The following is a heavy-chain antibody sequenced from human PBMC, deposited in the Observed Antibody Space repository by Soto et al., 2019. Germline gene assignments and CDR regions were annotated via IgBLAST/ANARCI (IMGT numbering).Heavy chain of an antibody. V-gene: IGHV3-30*18. CDR1: GFSFSSYG. CDR2: ISYDGSNK. D-gene: IGHD2-2*01. Sequence: GGSLRLCCAASGFSFSSYGMHWLRQAAGKGLEWVAVISYDGSNKYYADSVRGRFTISRDNSKNTLYLQMNSLRPEDTAVFYCAKERMEQYQLLPFFDYWGQGTLVTVSS. CDR3: AKERMEQYQLLPFFDY. J-gene: IGHJ4*02.